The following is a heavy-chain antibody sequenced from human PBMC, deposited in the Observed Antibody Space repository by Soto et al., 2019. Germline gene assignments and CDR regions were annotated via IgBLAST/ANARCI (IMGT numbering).Heavy chain of an antibody. Sequence: SETLSLTCTVSGGSISSGDYYWSWIRQHPGKGLEWIGYIFYSGSTNYNPSLKSRVTISVDTSKNQFSLKLSSVTAADTAVYYCARRYGPGFDYWGQGTLVTVSS. CDR2: IFYSGST. CDR3: ARRYGPGFDY. D-gene: IGHD4-17*01. J-gene: IGHJ4*02. CDR1: GGSISSGDYY. V-gene: IGHV4-61*08.